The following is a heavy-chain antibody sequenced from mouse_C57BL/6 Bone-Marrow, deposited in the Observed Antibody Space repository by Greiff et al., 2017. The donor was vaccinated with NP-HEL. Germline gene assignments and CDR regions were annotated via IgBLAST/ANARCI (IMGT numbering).Heavy chain of an antibody. Sequence: VQLQQSGPELVKPGASVKISCKASGYTFTDYYINWVKQRPGQGLEWIGWIFPGSGSTYYNEKFKGKATLTVDKSSSTAYMLLSSLTSEDSAVYFCARSPITTVVGDYFDYWGQGTTLTVSS. CDR1: GYTFTDYY. CDR2: IFPGSGST. CDR3: ARSPITTVVGDYFDY. D-gene: IGHD1-1*01. V-gene: IGHV1-75*01. J-gene: IGHJ2*01.